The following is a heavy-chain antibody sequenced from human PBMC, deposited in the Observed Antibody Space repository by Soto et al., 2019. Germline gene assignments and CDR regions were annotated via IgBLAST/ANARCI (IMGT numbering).Heavy chain of an antibody. V-gene: IGHV3-48*02. D-gene: IGHD6-13*01. CDR2: ISSSSSTI. CDR3: ARDSSPDPFYYYGMDV. J-gene: IGHJ6*02. Sequence: PGGSLRLSCAASGFTFSSYSMNWVRQAPGKGLEWVSYISSSSSTIYYADSVKGRFTISRDNAKNSLYLQMNSLRDEDTAVYYCARDSSPDPFYYYGMDVWGQGTTVTVSS. CDR1: GFTFSSYS.